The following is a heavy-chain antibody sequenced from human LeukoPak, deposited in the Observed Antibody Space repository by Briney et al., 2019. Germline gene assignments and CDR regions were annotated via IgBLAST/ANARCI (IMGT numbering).Heavy chain of an antibody. Sequence: GGSLRLSCAASGFTFSNYWMTWVRQAPGKGLEWVSSISSSSSYIYYADSVKGRFTISRDNAKNSLYLQMNSLRAEDTAVYYCARDGGYSSSPAPDWGQGTLVTVSS. CDR3: ARDGGYSSSPAPD. J-gene: IGHJ4*02. CDR1: GFTFSNYW. CDR2: ISSSSSYI. V-gene: IGHV3-21*01. D-gene: IGHD6-6*01.